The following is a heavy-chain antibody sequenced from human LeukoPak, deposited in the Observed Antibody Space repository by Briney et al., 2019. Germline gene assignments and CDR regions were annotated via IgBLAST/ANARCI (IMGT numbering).Heavy chain of an antibody. CDR3: AKFNGHPTTNYYMDV. CDR1: GFSFSSFA. V-gene: IGHV3-23*01. D-gene: IGHD3-10*01. Sequence: GGSLRLSCAASGFSFSSFAMTWFRQAPGKGLEWVSGIIDTGGATYYADSVKGRFTISRDNSKNTLFLQMNSLRAEDTAVYYCAKFNGHPTTNYYMDVWGEGTTVTVSS. J-gene: IGHJ6*04. CDR2: IIDTGGAT.